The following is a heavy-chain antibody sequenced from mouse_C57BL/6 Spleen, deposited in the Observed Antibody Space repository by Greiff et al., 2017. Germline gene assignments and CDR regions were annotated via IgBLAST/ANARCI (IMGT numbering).Heavy chain of an antibody. CDR1: GYAFSSSW. CDR3: AREGVTTNYFDY. J-gene: IGHJ2*01. Sequence: VQRVESGPELVKPGASVKISCKASGYAFSSSWMNWVKQRPGKGLEWIGRIYPGDGDTNYNGKFKGKATLTADKSSSTAYMQLSSLTSEDSAVYFCAREGVTTNYFDYWGQGTTLTVSS. CDR2: IYPGDGDT. D-gene: IGHD2-2*01. V-gene: IGHV1-82*01.